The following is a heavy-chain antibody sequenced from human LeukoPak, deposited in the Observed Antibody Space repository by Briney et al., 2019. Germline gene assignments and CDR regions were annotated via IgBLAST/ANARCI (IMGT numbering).Heavy chain of an antibody. CDR2: SYYSGST. CDR3: ARGRDYGNFDFDY. Sequence: SETLSLTCTVSGGSISSGDYYWSWIRQPPGKGLEWIGYSYYSGSTYCNPSLKSRGTISVDTSKNRFSLKLSSVTAADTAVCYCARGRDYGNFDFDYWGQGTLVTVSS. CDR1: GGSISSGDYY. D-gene: IGHD4-11*01. J-gene: IGHJ4*02. V-gene: IGHV4-30-4*01.